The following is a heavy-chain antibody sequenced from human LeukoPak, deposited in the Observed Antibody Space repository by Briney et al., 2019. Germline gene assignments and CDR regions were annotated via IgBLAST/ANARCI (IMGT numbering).Heavy chain of an antibody. CDR1: GGSISSYY. CDR2: IYYSGSP. CDR3: ARADSGSYGPVDY. Sequence: KPSETLSLTCTVSGGSISSYYWSWIRQPPGKGREWIGYIYYSGSPNYNPSLKGRVTISVDTSKNRFSLKLSSVTAADTAVYFCARADSGSYGPVDYWGQGTPVTVSS. J-gene: IGHJ4*02. V-gene: IGHV4-59*01. D-gene: IGHD1-26*01.